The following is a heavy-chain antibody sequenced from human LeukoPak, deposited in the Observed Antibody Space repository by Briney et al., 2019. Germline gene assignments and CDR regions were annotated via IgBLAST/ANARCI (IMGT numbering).Heavy chain of an antibody. V-gene: IGHV3-7*01. CDR3: VRDYYHYIDV. CDR2: IKPDGSWE. J-gene: IGHJ6*03. CDR1: GFPFSDSW. Sequence: PGGSLRLSCAASGFPFSDSWMDWVRQAPGKGLEWVANIKPDGSWETYVDSVKGRFTISRDNGKNSLYLQMNSLRAEDTAVFYCVRDYYHYIDVWGKGTTVTVSS.